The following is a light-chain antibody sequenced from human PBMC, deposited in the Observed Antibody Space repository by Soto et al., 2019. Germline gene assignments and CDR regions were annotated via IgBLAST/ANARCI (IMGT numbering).Light chain of an antibody. Sequence: EIVLTQSPGTLSLSSGERATLSCRASQSVSSSYLAWYQQKPGQAPRLLIYGASSRATGIPDRLSGSGSETDFTLTISRLEPEDFAVYYYQPYGNSAKTFGKGTKVEIK. CDR3: QPYGNSAKT. J-gene: IGKJ1*01. V-gene: IGKV3-20*01. CDR1: QSVSSSY. CDR2: GAS.